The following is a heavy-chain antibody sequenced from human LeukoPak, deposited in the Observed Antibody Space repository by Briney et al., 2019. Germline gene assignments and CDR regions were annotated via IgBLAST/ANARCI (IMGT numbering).Heavy chain of an antibody. CDR2: INHSGST. J-gene: IGHJ3*02. V-gene: IGHV4-34*01. CDR3: ARGWIDYGDYGGAFDI. CDR1: GGSFSGYY. D-gene: IGHD4-17*01. Sequence: SETLSLTCAVYGGSFSGYYWSWIRQPPGKGLEWIGEINHSGSTNYNPSLKSRVTISVDTSKNQFSLKLSSVTAADTAVYYCARGWIDYGDYGGAFDIWGQGTVVTVSS.